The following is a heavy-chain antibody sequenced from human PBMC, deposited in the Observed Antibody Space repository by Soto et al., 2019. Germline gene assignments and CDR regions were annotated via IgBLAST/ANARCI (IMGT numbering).Heavy chain of an antibody. CDR1: GTTISSGDHY. CDR3: ARVYGRGDYFDF. CDR2: MYYTGKT. Sequence: QVQLQESGPGRVKPSQTLSLTCTVSGTTISSGDHYWSWLRQAPGKGLEGIGYMYYTGKTYYNTSLQSRVTLSVDTSKNQFSLKMTSVTAADSAMYFCARVYGRGDYFDFWGRGTLVSVSS. J-gene: IGHJ4*02. D-gene: IGHD1-26*01. V-gene: IGHV4-30-4*01.